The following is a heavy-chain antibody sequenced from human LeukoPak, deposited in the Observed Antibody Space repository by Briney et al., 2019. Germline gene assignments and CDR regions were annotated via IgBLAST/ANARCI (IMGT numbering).Heavy chain of an antibody. D-gene: IGHD5-24*01. Sequence: GGSLRLSCATSGFTFSSYWMSWVRQAPGKGLEWVANIKQDGSEKYYVDSVKGRFTISRDNAKNSLYLQMNSLRAEDAAVYYCARRYMATSAEDFDYWGQGTLVTVSS. J-gene: IGHJ4*02. CDR3: ARRYMATSAEDFDY. CDR2: IKQDGSEK. CDR1: GFTFSSYW. V-gene: IGHV3-7*01.